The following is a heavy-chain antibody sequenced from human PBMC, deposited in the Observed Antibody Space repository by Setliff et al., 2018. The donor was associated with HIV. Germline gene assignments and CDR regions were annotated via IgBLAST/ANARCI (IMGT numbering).Heavy chain of an antibody. D-gene: IGHD3-22*01. CDR3: ARDMMYHYDRSGSFGWFGP. V-gene: IGHV4-38-2*02. J-gene: IGHJ5*02. Sequence: SETLSLTCAVSGYSISSGYCWGWIRQPPGKGLEWIGSMYHSGSTYYNPSLKSRVTISVDTSKNYFSLKLTSLTAADTAVYYCARDMMYHYDRSGSFGWFGPWGQGTLVTVSS. CDR2: MYHSGST. CDR1: GYSISSGYC.